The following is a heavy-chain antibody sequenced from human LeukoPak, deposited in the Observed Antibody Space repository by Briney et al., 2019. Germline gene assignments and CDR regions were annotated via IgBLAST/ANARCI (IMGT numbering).Heavy chain of an antibody. V-gene: IGHV1-18*01. D-gene: IGHD6-6*01. CDR3: ARSRAARPGNWFDP. CDR2: ISAYNGNT. J-gene: IGHJ5*02. CDR1: GGTFSSYA. Sequence: GASVKVSCKASGGTFSSYAISWVRQAPGQGLEWMGWISAYNGNTNYAQKLQGRVTMTTDTSTSTAYMELRSLRSDDTAVYYCARSRAARPGNWFDPWGQGTLVTVSS.